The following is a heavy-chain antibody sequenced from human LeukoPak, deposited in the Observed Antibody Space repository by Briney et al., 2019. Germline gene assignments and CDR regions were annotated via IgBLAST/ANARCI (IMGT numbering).Heavy chain of an antibody. V-gene: IGHV4-30-2*01. Sequence: SQTLSLTCAVSGGSISSGGYSWSWIRQPPGKGLEWIGYIYHSGSTYYNPSLKSRVTISVDRPKNQFSLKLSSVTAADTAVYYCARAYYGSGSYFYYFDYWGQGTLVTVSS. CDR1: GGSISSGGYS. J-gene: IGHJ4*02. CDR3: ARAYYGSGSYFYYFDY. D-gene: IGHD3-10*01. CDR2: IYHSGST.